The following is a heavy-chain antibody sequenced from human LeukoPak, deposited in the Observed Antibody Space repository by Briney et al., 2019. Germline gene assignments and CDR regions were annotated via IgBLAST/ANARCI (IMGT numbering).Heavy chain of an antibody. CDR1: GFSFSTYW. Sequence: GESLKISCRGSGFSFSTYWIAWVRQLPGKGLELMGIIFPGDSDTRYSPSFQGQVSMSADKSISTAYLQWTSLKASDSATYYCARRGVSPYLYGMDAWGQGTTVTVSS. CDR3: ARRGVSPYLYGMDA. D-gene: IGHD2-21*01. CDR2: IFPGDSDT. V-gene: IGHV5-51*01. J-gene: IGHJ6*02.